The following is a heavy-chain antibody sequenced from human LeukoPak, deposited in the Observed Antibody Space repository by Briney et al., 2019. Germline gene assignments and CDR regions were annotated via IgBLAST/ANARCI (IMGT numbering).Heavy chain of an antibody. V-gene: IGHV3-49*03. CDR3: SRDRDSSGYNYAY. J-gene: IGHJ4*02. Sequence: PGRSLRLSCTASGYTFGDYAMSWFRRAPGKGLEWVGFIRSKAYGGTTEYAASVKGGFTISRDDSKSIAYLQMNSLKTEDTAVYYCSRDRDSSGYNYAYWGQGTLVTVSS. CDR1: GYTFGDYA. D-gene: IGHD3-22*01. CDR2: IRSKAYGGTT.